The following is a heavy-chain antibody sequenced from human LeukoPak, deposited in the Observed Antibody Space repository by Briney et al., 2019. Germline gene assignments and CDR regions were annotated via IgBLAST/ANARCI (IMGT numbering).Heavy chain of an antibody. Sequence: ASVKVSCKASGGTFSSYAISWVRQAPGQGLEWMGRIIPILGIANYAQKFQGRVTITADKSTSTAYMELSSLRSEDTAVYYCARDLPGLGDYGSGYFQHWGQGTLVTVSS. CDR1: GGTFSSYA. V-gene: IGHV1-69*04. J-gene: IGHJ1*01. CDR3: ARDLPGLGDYGSGYFQH. CDR2: IIPILGIA. D-gene: IGHD4-17*01.